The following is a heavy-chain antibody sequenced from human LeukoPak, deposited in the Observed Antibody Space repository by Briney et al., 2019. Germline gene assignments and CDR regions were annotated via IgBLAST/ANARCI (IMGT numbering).Heavy chain of an antibody. CDR2: IYPGDSDS. CDR3: ARHGAVAGSYYFGMDV. D-gene: IGHD6-19*01. CDR1: GYSFTSYW. V-gene: IGHV5-51*01. J-gene: IGHJ6*02. Sequence: GESLKISGKGSGYSFTSYWIGWVRQMPGKGLEWMGIIYPGDSDSTNSPSFQGQVTISADKSISTAYLQWRSLKASDTAIYYCARHGAVAGSYYFGMDVWGQGTTVTVSS.